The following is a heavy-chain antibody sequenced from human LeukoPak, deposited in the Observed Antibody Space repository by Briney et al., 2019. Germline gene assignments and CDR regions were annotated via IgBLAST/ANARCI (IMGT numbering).Heavy chain of an antibody. CDR2: MYFDRST. CDR1: GGSISSSSYY. Sequence: SETLSLTCTVSGGSISSSSYYWGWIRQPPGKGLEWIGSMYFDRSTYYNPSLKSRVTISVDTSKNHFSLKLSSVTAADTAVYYCARAGGDDAFDIWGRGTMVTVSS. J-gene: IGHJ3*02. D-gene: IGHD2-21*02. CDR3: ARAGGDDAFDI. V-gene: IGHV4-39*07.